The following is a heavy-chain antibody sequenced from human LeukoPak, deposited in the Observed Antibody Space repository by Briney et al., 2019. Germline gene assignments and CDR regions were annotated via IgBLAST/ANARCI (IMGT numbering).Heavy chain of an antibody. CDR2: IYYSGST. CDR3: ARRYSGYGNAFDI. CDR1: GGSISRYY. Sequence: SETLSLTCTVSGGSISRYYWSWIRQPPGKGLEWIGYIYYSGSTNYKPSLKSRVTISVDASKNQFSLKLRSVTAADTAVYYCARRYSGYGNAFDIWGQGTMVTVSS. D-gene: IGHD5-12*01. J-gene: IGHJ3*02. V-gene: IGHV4-59*01.